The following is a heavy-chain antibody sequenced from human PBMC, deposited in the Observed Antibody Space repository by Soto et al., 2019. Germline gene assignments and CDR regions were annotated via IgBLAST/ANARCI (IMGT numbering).Heavy chain of an antibody. J-gene: IGHJ6*03. CDR1: GYSFTSYW. CDR3: TRHGYSSSWHGTLYMDV. Sequence: PGESLKISCKGSGYSFTSYWIGWVRQMPGKGLEWMGIIYPGDSDTRYSPSFQGQVTISADKSISTAYLQWSSLKASDTAMYYCTRHGYSSSWHGTLYMDVWGKGTTVTVSS. V-gene: IGHV5-51*01. CDR2: IYPGDSDT. D-gene: IGHD6-13*01.